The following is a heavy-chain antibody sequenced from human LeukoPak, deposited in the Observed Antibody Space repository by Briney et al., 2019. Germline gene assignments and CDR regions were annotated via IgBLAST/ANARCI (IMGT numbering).Heavy chain of an antibody. Sequence: PSETLSLTCAVYGGSFSGYYWGWIRQPPGKGLEWIGEINHSGSTNYNPSLKSRVTISVDTSKNQFSLKLSSVTAADTAVYYCARGVSDYGAAHFDYWGQGTLVTVSS. J-gene: IGHJ4*02. CDR3: ARGVSDYGAAHFDY. CDR1: GGSFSGYY. V-gene: IGHV4-34*01. D-gene: IGHD4-17*01. CDR2: INHSGST.